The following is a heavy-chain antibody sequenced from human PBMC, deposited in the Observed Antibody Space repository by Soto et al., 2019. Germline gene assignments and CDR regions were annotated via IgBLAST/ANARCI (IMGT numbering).Heavy chain of an antibody. Sequence: GGSLRLSCTASGFTFGDYAMSWFRQAPGKGLEWVGFIRSKAYGGTTEYAASVKGRFTISRDDSKSIAYLQMNSLKTEDTAVYYCTLFMVRGVISPPDAFDIWGQGTMVTVSS. V-gene: IGHV3-49*03. J-gene: IGHJ3*02. CDR2: IRSKAYGGTT. D-gene: IGHD3-10*01. CDR1: GFTFGDYA. CDR3: TLFMVRGVISPPDAFDI.